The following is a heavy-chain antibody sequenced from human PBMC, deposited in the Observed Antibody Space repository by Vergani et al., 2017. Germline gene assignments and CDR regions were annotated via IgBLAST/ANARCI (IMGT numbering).Heavy chain of an antibody. CDR2: INPNSGGT. D-gene: IGHD2-21*01. J-gene: IGHJ5*02. CDR1: GYTLTELS. V-gene: IGHV1-2*02. CDR3: ASEDVVGGNWFDP. Sequence: QVQLVQSGAEVKKPGASVKVSCKVSGYTLTELSMHWVRQAPGKGLEWMGWINPNSGGTNYAQKFQGRVTMTRDTSISTAYMELSRLRSDDTAVYYCASEDVVGGNWFDPWGQGTLVTVSS.